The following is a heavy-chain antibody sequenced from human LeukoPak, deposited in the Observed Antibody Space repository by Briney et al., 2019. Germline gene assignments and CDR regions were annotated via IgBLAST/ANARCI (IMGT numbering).Heavy chain of an antibody. CDR2: IYYSGST. J-gene: IGHJ4*02. CDR1: GGSVSSGAYY. Sequence: SETLTLTCTVSGGSVSSGAYYWSWIRQHPGKGLEWIGYIYYSGSTYYNPSLKSRVTISVDTSKNQFSLKLSSVTAADTAVYYCARIRGYSYGFEDYWGQGTLVTVSS. CDR3: ARIRGYSYGFEDY. D-gene: IGHD5-18*01. V-gene: IGHV4-31*03.